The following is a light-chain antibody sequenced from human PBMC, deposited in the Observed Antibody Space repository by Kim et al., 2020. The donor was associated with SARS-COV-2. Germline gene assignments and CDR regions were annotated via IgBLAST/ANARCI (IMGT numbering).Light chain of an antibody. CDR3: AVWDDSLKQGV. CDR2: SNN. CDR1: SSNIGSNN. J-gene: IGLJ3*02. Sequence: ELTQPPSASGTPGQRVTISCSGSSSNIGSNNVVWYQQLPGAAPNLLIYSNNQRPSGVPDRFAGSRSGTSASLAISGLQSGDEADYYCAVWDDSLKQGVFGGGTQLTVL. V-gene: IGLV1-44*01.